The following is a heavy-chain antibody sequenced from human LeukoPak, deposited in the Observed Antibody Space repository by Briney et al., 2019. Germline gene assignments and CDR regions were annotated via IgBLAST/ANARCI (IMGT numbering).Heavy chain of an antibody. CDR2: ISGSGSII. J-gene: IGHJ4*02. V-gene: IGHV3-48*03. Sequence: GGSLRLSCAASGFTFSSYEMNWVRQAPGKGLVWISYISGSGSIIHYADSVKGRFTISRDNAKNSLYLQMNSLRAEDTAVYYCAREVSIAAAKNDYWGQGTLVTVSS. CDR1: GFTFSSYE. CDR3: AREVSIAAAKNDY. D-gene: IGHD6-13*01.